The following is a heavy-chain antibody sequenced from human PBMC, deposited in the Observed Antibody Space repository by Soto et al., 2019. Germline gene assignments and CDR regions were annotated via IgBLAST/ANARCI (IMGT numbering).Heavy chain of an antibody. D-gene: IGHD5-12*01. Sequence: SVKVSCKASGGTFSSYAISWVRQAPGQGLEWMGGIIPIFGTANYAQKFQGRVTITADESTSTAYMELSSLRSEDTAVYYCARDRIVGGGYSAYYYYGMDVWGQGTTVTVSS. CDR1: GGTFSSYA. CDR3: ARDRIVGGGYSAYYYYGMDV. J-gene: IGHJ6*02. CDR2: IIPIFGTA. V-gene: IGHV1-69*13.